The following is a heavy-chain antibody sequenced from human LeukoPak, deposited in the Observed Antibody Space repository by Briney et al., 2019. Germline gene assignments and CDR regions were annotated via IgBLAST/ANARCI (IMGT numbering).Heavy chain of an antibody. Sequence: GGSLRLSCAASGFTFSSYAMSWVRQAPGKGLEWVSAISGSGGSTYYADSVKGRFTISRDNSKNTLYLQMNSLRAEDTAVYYCAKDGAIAAAGTDDAFDIWGQGTMVTVSS. CDR3: AKDGAIAAAGTDDAFDI. CDR1: GFTFSSYA. V-gene: IGHV3-23*01. CDR2: ISGSGGST. J-gene: IGHJ3*02. D-gene: IGHD6-13*01.